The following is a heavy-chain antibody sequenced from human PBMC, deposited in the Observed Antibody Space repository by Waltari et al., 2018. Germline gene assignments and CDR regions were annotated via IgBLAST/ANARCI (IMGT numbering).Heavy chain of an antibody. Sequence: QVQLVQSGAEVKKPGASVKVSCKASGYTFTGYYMHWVRRAPGQGLEWMGWINPNSGGTNYAQKFQGRVTMTRDTSISTAYMELSRLRSDDTAVYYCAREQGAAAADSAEYFQHWGQGTLVTVSS. J-gene: IGHJ1*01. CDR3: AREQGAAAADSAEYFQH. CDR2: INPNSGGT. CDR1: GYTFTGYY. V-gene: IGHV1-2*02. D-gene: IGHD6-13*01.